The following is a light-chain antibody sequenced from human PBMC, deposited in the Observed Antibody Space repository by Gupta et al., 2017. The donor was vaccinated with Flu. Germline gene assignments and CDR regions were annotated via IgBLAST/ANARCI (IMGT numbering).Light chain of an antibody. J-gene: IGLJ2*01. Sequence: QAVVTQEPSLPVSPGGAVTLTCGSSTGTVTSGHCPYWLQQKPGQAHRTLIYDVTTEVSWTPARFSGSLRGGIAALTLSDALPEDEADYYCLHLYNEGVRVFGGGTKVTVL. CDR2: DVT. CDR1: TGTVTSGHC. CDR3: LHLYNEGVRV. V-gene: IGLV7-46*01.